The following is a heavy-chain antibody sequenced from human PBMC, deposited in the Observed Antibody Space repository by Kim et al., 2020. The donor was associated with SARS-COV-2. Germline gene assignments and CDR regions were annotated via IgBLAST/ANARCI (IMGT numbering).Heavy chain of an antibody. J-gene: IGHJ2*01. V-gene: IGHV3-33*08. Sequence: GGSLRLSCAASGFTFSSYGMHWVRQAPGKGLEWVAVIWYDGSNKYYADSVKGRFTISRDNSKNTLYLQMNSLRAEDTAVYYCARADYYDSSENWYFDLWGRGTLVTVSS. CDR1: GFTFSSYG. CDR3: ARADYYDSSENWYFDL. CDR2: IWYDGSNK. D-gene: IGHD3-22*01.